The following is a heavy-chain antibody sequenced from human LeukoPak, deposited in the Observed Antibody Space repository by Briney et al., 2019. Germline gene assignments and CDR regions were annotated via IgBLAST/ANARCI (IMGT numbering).Heavy chain of an antibody. CDR2: IYSGGTT. Sequence: PGGSLRLSCAASGFTVGNNYMNWVRQAPGKGLEWVSLIYSGGTTYYAESVKGRFTISRDSSKNTLYLQMNSLRVEDTAVYYCARGPPAVTTNTYAWGQGTLVTVSS. CDR1: GFTVGNNY. D-gene: IGHD3-3*01. CDR3: ARGPPAVTTNTYA. J-gene: IGHJ5*02. V-gene: IGHV3-66*01.